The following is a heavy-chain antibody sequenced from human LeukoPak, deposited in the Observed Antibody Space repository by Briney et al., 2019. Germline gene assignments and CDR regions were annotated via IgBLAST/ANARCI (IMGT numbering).Heavy chain of an antibody. CDR1: GYTFTSYD. CDR2: MNPNSGNT. V-gene: IGHV1-8*01. CDR3: AREGDLNLWSYFDY. Sequence: ASVKVSCKASGYTFTSYDVNWVRQATGQGLEWMGWMNPNSGNTGYAQKFQGRVTMTRNTSISTAYMELSSLRSEDTAVYYCAREGDLNLWSYFDYWGQGTLVTVSS. J-gene: IGHJ4*02. D-gene: IGHD3-3*01.